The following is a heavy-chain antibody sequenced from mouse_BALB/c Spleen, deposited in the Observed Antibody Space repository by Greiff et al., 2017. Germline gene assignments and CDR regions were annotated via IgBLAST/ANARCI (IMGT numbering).Heavy chain of an antibody. J-gene: IGHJ2*01. D-gene: IGHD4-1*01. CDR3: ARGSVLGRGYFDY. V-gene: IGHV5-17*02. Sequence: EVQVVESGGGLVQPGGSRKLSCAASGFTFSSFGMHWVRQAPEKGLEWVAYISSGSSTIYYADTVKGRFTISRDNPKNTLFLQMTSLRSEDTAMYYCARGSVLGRGYFDYWGQGTTLTVSS. CDR1: GFTFSSFG. CDR2: ISSGSSTI.